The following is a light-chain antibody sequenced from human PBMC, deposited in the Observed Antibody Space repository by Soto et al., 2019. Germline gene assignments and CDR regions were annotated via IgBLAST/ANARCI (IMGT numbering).Light chain of an antibody. CDR3: CSHTGSSTG. CDR1: SSNVGGYND. CDR2: DDN. Sequence: QFSLTQPPSASGAPGQTVTISCTGTSSNVGGYNDVSWYQQHPGKAPKLMIYDDNKRPSGVPDRFSGSKSGTTASLTVSGLEAEDESDYYCCSHTGSSTGVGNGTKVTVL. V-gene: IGLV2-8*01. J-gene: IGLJ1*01.